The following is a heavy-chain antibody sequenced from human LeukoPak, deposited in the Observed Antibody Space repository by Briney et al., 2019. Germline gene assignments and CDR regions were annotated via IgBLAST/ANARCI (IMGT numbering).Heavy chain of an antibody. Sequence: SETLSLTCAVYGGSFSGYYWSWIRQPPGKGLEWIGEINHSGTTYYNPSLKSRVTISADTSKNQFSLKLSSVTAADTAVYYCGRHSYRGWLQFFDYWGQGTRVTVSS. D-gene: IGHD5-24*01. CDR2: INHSGTT. CDR3: GRHSYRGWLQFFDY. J-gene: IGHJ4*02. V-gene: IGHV4-34*01. CDR1: GGSFSGYY.